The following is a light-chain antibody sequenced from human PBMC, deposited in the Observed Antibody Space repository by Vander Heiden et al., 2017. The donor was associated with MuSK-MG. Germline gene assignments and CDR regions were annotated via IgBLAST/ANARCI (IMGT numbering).Light chain of an antibody. Sequence: DIQMTQSPSSLSASVGDRVTITCRASQSISNYLNWYQQKPGKAPKLLIYAASSLLRGVLPRFSGSGSATAFTLPIISRLPAEFATSYCQQRDSTPGTFGQGTKVEIK. V-gene: IGKV1-39*01. CDR2: AAS. J-gene: IGKJ1*01. CDR1: QSISNY. CDR3: QQRDSTPGT.